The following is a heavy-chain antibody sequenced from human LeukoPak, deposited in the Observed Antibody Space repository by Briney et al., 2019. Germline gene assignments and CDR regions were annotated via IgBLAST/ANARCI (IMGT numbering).Heavy chain of an antibody. Sequence: GASVKVSCKASGGTFSSYAISWVRQAPGQGLEWMGGIIPIFGTASYAQKFQGRVTITTDESTSTAYMELSSLRSGDTAVYYCARDGGDYGSYYYYYYYMDVWGKGTTVTVSS. CDR2: IIPIFGTA. CDR3: ARDGGDYGSYYYYYYYMDV. CDR1: GGTFSSYA. J-gene: IGHJ6*03. D-gene: IGHD4-17*01. V-gene: IGHV1-69*05.